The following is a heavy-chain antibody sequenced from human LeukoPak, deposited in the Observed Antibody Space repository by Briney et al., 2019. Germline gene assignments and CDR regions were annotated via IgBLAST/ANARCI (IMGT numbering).Heavy chain of an antibody. CDR3: ARGLVTIFGNLVAFDV. Sequence: PSETLSLTCTVSGGSISSYYWSWIRQPPGKGLEWIGYIYYSGSTSYNPSLKSRVTISVDTSGTQFSLNLTSVTAADTAVYYCARGLVTIFGNLVAFDVWGQGTMVTVSS. CDR2: IYYSGST. CDR1: GGSISSYY. V-gene: IGHV4-59*01. J-gene: IGHJ3*01. D-gene: IGHD3-3*01.